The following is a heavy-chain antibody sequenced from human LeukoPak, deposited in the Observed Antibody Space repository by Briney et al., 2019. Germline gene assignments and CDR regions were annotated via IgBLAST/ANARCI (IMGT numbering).Heavy chain of an antibody. Sequence: SETLSLTCSVSGGSISNYYWSWIRQPPGKGLEWIGYIYDSGSTNLNPSLKSRVTISLDTSKNQFSLKLSSVTGADTAVYYCARDRAGYSSGWYVDYWGQGTLVTVSS. CDR2: IYDSGST. D-gene: IGHD6-19*01. CDR3: ARDRAGYSSGWYVDY. CDR1: GGSISNYY. V-gene: IGHV4-59*12. J-gene: IGHJ4*02.